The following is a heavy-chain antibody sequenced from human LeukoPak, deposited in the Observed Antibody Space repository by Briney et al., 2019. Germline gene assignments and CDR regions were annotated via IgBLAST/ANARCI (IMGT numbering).Heavy chain of an antibody. J-gene: IGHJ4*02. CDR3: AKVSFVSNGPSVPGLDY. V-gene: IGHV3-23*01. D-gene: IGHD2-8*01. CDR2: ISGSGGST. Sequence: PGGSLRLSCAASGFTFSSYAMSWVRQAPGKGLEWVSAISGSGGSTYYADSVKGRFTISRDNSKNTLYLQMNSLRAEDTAVYYCAKVSFVSNGPSVPGLDYWGQGTLATVSS. CDR1: GFTFSSYA.